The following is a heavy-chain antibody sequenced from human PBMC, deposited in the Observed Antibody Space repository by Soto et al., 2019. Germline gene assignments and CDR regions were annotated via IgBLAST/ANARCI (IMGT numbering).Heavy chain of an antibody. CDR3: ARGGGTYYDILTGYYSRYYFDY. Sequence: QLQLQESGSGLVKPSQTLSLTCAVSGGSISSGGYSWSWIRQPPGKGLEWIGYIYHSGSTYYNPSLKRRVTISVDRSKNQFSLKLSSVTAADTAVYYCARGGGTYYDILTGYYSRYYFDYWGQGTLVTVSS. CDR1: GGSISSGGYS. CDR2: IYHSGST. V-gene: IGHV4-30-2*01. J-gene: IGHJ4*02. D-gene: IGHD3-9*01.